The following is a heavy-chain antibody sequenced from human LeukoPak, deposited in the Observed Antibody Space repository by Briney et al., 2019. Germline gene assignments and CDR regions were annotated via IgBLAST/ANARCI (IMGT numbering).Heavy chain of an antibody. CDR1: GFTFSSYA. V-gene: IGHV3-48*01. J-gene: IGHJ4*02. Sequence: PGGSLRLSCAASGFTFSSYAMSWVRQAPGKGLEWVSYISSSSSTIYYADSVKGRFTISRDNAKNSLYLQMNSLRAEDTAVYYCARDGRGEYSSSSDYWGQGTLVTVSS. CDR2: ISSSSSTI. D-gene: IGHD6-6*01. CDR3: ARDGRGEYSSSSDY.